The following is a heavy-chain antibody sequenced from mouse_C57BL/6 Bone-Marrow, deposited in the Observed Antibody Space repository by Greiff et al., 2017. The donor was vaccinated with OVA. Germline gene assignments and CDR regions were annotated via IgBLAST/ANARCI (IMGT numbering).Heavy chain of an antibody. Sequence: QLQQSDAELVKPGASVKISCKVSGYTFTDHTIHWMKQRPEQGLEWIGYIYPRDGSTKYNETFKGKATLTADKSSSTAYMQLNSLTSEDSAVYFCALGYYGRGYFDVWGTGTTVTVSS. V-gene: IGHV1-78*01. CDR1: GYTFTDHT. CDR2: IYPRDGST. CDR3: ALGYYGRGYFDV. D-gene: IGHD1-1*01. J-gene: IGHJ1*03.